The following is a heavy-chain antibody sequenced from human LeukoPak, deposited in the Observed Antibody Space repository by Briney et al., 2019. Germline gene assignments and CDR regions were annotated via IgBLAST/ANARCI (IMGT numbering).Heavy chain of an antibody. CDR2: IWYDGSNK. V-gene: IGHV3-33*01. CDR3: ARDRNSSSWFGGY. Sequence: GGSLRLSCAASGFTFSSYGMHWVRQAPGKGLEWVAVIWYDGSNKYYADSVKGRFTISRDNSKNTLYLQMNSLRAEDTAVYYCARDRNSSSWFGGYWGQGTLVTVSS. J-gene: IGHJ4*02. D-gene: IGHD6-13*01. CDR1: GFTFSSYG.